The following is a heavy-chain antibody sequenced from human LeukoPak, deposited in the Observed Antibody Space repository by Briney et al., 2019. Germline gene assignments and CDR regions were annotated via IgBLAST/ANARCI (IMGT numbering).Heavy chain of an antibody. CDR2: INHSGST. V-gene: IGHV4-34*01. Sequence: PSETLSLTCAVYGGSFSGYYWSWIRQPPGKGLEWIGEINHSGSTNYNPSLKSRVTISVDTSKNQFSLKLSSVTAADTAVYYCARGRADGDYVRYWFDPWGQGTLVTVSS. J-gene: IGHJ5*02. D-gene: IGHD4-17*01. CDR3: ARGRADGDYVRYWFDP. CDR1: GGSFSGYY.